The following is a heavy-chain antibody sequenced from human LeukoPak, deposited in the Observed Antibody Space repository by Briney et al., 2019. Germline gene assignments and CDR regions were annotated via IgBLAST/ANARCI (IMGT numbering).Heavy chain of an antibody. V-gene: IGHV3-7*05. CDR2: IQQDGSEK. D-gene: IGHD1-26*01. Sequence: PGGSLRLSCAASGFTFSSYWMIWVRQAPGKAREWVANIQQDGSEKYYVDSVKGRFTISRDNAKNSLYLQMNSLRAEDTAVYYCARNPPRYFNWGQGTLVTVSS. CDR3: ARNPPRYFN. J-gene: IGHJ4*02. CDR1: GFTFSSYW.